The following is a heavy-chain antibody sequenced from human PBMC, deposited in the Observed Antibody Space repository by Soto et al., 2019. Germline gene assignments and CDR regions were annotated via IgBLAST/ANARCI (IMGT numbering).Heavy chain of an antibody. V-gene: IGHV1-69*02. CDR3: ARRWGGDGLFLMDV. Sequence: QVQLVQSGAEVKKPGSSVKVSCKASGGTFSSYTISWVRQAPGQGLEWMGRIIPILGIANYAQKFQGRVTITADKSTSTAYMELSSLRSEDTAVYYWARRWGGDGLFLMDVWGQGTTVTVSS. CDR1: GGTFSSYT. CDR2: IIPILGIA. J-gene: IGHJ6*02. D-gene: IGHD2-21*01.